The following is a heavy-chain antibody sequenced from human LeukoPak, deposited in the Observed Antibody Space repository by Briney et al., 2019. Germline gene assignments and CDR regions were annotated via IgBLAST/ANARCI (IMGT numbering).Heavy chain of an antibody. J-gene: IGHJ5*02. V-gene: IGHV3-33*08. CDR3: ARARDIVVVVAATRSGNWFDP. CDR1: GFSFSSYG. Sequence: PGRSLRLSCAASGFSFSSYGMHWVRQAPGKGLEGVAVIWYDGSNKYYADSVKGRFTISRDNSKNTLYLQMHSLRAEDTAVYYCARARDIVVVVAATRSGNWFDPWGQGTLVTVSS. CDR2: IWYDGSNK. D-gene: IGHD2-15*01.